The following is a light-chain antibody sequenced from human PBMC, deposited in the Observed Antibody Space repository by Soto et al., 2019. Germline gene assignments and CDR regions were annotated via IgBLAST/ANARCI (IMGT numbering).Light chain of an antibody. Sequence: QSVLTQPPSASGTPGQRVTISCSGSSSNIGSNYVYWYQQLPGTAPKLLIYRNNQRPSGVPDRFSGSKSGTSASLAISGLRSEAEADYYCAAWDDSLSAVVFGGGTQLTVL. CDR2: RNN. CDR1: SSNIGSNY. V-gene: IGLV1-47*01. CDR3: AAWDDSLSAVV. J-gene: IGLJ2*01.